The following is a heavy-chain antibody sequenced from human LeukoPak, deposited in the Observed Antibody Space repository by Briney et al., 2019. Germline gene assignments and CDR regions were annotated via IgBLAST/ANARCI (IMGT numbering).Heavy chain of an antibody. V-gene: IGHV3-74*01. CDR3: AKDHYWSIDY. CDR2: IKGDGIST. D-gene: IGHD3-3*01. Sequence: GGPLRLSCAASVFDFSSNWMHWVRHAPGQGLVWVSRIKGDGISTNYADSVKGRFTISRDIAKNTLYLQMNSLRAEDTGVYYCAKDHYWSIDYWGRGTLVTVSS. J-gene: IGHJ4*02. CDR1: VFDFSSNW.